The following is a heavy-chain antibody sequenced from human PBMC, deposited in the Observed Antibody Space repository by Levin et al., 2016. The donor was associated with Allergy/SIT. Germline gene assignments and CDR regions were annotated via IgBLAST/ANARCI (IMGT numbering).Heavy chain of an antibody. CDR3: ARTRDAYKPFDY. V-gene: IGHV3-11*03. CDR2: ISSTSIYT. CDR1: GFTFSDYY. D-gene: IGHD5-24*01. Sequence: GESLKISCAASGFTFSDYYMNWIRQAPGKGLEWVSYISSTSIYTKYADSLKGRFTISRDNAKNSVYLQMNSLRADDTAIYYCARTRDAYKPFDYWGQGTLVSVSS. J-gene: IGHJ4*02.